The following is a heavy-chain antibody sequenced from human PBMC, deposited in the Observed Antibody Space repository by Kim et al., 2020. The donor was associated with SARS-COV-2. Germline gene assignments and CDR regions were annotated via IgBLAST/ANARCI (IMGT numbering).Heavy chain of an antibody. D-gene: IGHD4-17*01. V-gene: IGHV1-69*04. J-gene: IGHJ4*02. CDR3: ARGNGLYGDYDY. Sequence: NYAQKFQGRVTITADKSTSTAYMELSSLRSEDTAVYYCARGNGLYGDYDYWGQGTLVTVSS.